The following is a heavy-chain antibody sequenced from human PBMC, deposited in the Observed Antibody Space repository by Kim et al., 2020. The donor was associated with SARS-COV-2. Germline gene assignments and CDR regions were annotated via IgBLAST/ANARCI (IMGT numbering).Heavy chain of an antibody. V-gene: IGHV5-51*01. CDR1: GYSFTSYW. J-gene: IGHJ4*02. D-gene: IGHD1-7*01. Sequence: GESLQISCKGSGYSFTSYWIGWVRQMPGKGLEWMGIIYPGDSDTRYSPSFQGQVTISADKSISTAYLQWSSLKASDTAMYYCARPRGLGITGTTFRYFDYWGQGTLVTVSS. CDR3: ARPRGLGITGTTFRYFDY. CDR2: IYPGDSDT.